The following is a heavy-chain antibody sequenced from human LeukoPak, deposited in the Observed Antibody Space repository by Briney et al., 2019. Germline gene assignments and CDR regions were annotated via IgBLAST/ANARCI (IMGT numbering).Heavy chain of an antibody. CDR3: ATGRVSDTTLVTWFDP. J-gene: IGHJ5*02. D-gene: IGHD5-18*01. V-gene: IGHV1-69*05. CDR2: IIPISPTA. CDR1: GGTFSGYA. Sequence: SVKVSCKASGGTFSGYAISWVRQAPGQGLDWMGGIIPISPTANYAQKFQGRLTITTDEFTTTAYMELSSLRAEDTAVYYCATGRVSDTTLVTWFDPWGQGTLVTVSS.